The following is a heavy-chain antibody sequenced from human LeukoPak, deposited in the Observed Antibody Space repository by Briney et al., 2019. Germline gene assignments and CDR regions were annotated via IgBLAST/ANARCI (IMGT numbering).Heavy chain of an antibody. Sequence: GSLKLSCAASGFPFSSYGMHWVRPAPGKGLEWVAFISYDGTNKYYADSVKGRFTISRDNSKNTLYLQMNSLRAEDTAVYYCAKLDSSSSSYWGRGTLVTISS. D-gene: IGHD6-13*01. CDR3: AKLDSSSSSY. CDR2: ISYDGTNK. V-gene: IGHV3-30*18. CDR1: GFPFSSYG. J-gene: IGHJ4*02.